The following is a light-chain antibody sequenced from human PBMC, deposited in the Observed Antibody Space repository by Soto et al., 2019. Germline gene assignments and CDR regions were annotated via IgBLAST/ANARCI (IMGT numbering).Light chain of an antibody. CDR3: QHYGSSPLT. CDR1: QSVSSSY. CDR2: GAS. J-gene: IGKJ1*01. V-gene: IGKV3-20*01. Sequence: EIVLTQSPGTLSLSPGERATLSCRASQSVSSSYLAWYQQKPGQAPRLLIYGASSRATGIPDRFSGSGSATDFTLTISRLEPEDFAVYYCQHYGSSPLTFGQGTKVEIK.